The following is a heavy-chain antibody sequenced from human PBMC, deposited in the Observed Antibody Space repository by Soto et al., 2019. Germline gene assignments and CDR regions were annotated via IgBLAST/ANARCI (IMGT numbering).Heavy chain of an antibody. CDR1: GFTFSSYA. CDR2: ISGSGGST. J-gene: IGHJ4*02. CDR3: APGRTQFIWFGELSIY. V-gene: IGHV3-23*01. D-gene: IGHD3-10*01. Sequence: GGSLRLSCAASGFTFSSYAMSWVRQAPGKGLEWVSAISGSGGSTYYADSVKGRFTISRDNSKNTLYLQMNSLRAEDTAVYYCAPGRTQFIWFGELSIYWGQGTLVTVSS.